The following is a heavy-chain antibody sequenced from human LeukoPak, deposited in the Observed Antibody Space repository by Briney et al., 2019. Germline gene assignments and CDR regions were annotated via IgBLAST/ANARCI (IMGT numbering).Heavy chain of an antibody. V-gene: IGHV3-30*03. J-gene: IGHJ4*02. CDR2: ISYDGSNK. Sequence: GGSLRLSCAASGFTFSSYGMHWVRQAPGKGLEWVAVISYDGSNKYYADSVKGRFTISRDNSKNTLYLQMNSLRAEDTAVYYCGRAAGYSSSWCTYWGQGTLVTVSS. CDR1: GFTFSSYG. CDR3: GRAAGYSSSWCTY. D-gene: IGHD6-13*01.